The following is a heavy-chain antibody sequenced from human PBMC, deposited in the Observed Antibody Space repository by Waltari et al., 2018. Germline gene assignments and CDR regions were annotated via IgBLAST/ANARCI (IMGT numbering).Heavy chain of an antibody. Sequence: QVQLVQSGAEVRKPGASVKVSCKASGYTFTSYEINWVRQATGQGLEWVGWMNPHSGKSGSAQEFKGRVSFTSNTSISTAYMELSSLTSEDTAVYYCVRGLTGDFDYWGQGTLVTVSS. V-gene: IGHV1-8*03. J-gene: IGHJ4*02. D-gene: IGHD7-27*01. CDR2: MNPHSGKS. CDR3: VRGLTGDFDY. CDR1: GYTFTSYE.